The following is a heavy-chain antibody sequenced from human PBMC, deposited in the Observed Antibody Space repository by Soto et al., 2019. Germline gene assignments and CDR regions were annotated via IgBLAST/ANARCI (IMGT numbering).Heavy chain of an antibody. CDR3: ARYYGSGNHYYYGMDV. CDR2: INHSGST. J-gene: IGHJ6*02. Sequence: PSETLSLTCAVYGGSFSGYYWSWIRQPPGKGLEWIGEINHSGSTNYNPSLKSRVTISVDTSKNQFSLKLSSVTAADTAVYYCARYYGSGNHYYYGMDVWGQGTTVTVSS. CDR1: GGSFSGYY. D-gene: IGHD3-10*01. V-gene: IGHV4-34*01.